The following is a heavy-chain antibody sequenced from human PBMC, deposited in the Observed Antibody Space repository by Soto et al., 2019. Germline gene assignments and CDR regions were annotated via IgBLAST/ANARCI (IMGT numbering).Heavy chain of an antibody. CDR1: GYTFTTYY. CDR2: INPHDGSA. Sequence: ASVKVSCKASGYTFTTYYMHGVRQAPGQGLEWLGIINPHDGSATYAQKFQGRVTITRDASTSTVYMDLSSLTSEDTAVYYCARDDLIASSSSSYPWGQGTLVTVSS. V-gene: IGHV1-46*01. D-gene: IGHD6-6*01. CDR3: ARDDLIASSSSSYP. J-gene: IGHJ5*02.